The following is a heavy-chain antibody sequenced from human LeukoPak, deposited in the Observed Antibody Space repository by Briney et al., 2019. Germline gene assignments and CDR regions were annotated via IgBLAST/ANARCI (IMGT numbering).Heavy chain of an antibody. V-gene: IGHV4-39*07. CDR3: ARDRDNWKSRGWFDP. CDR2: IYHSGST. J-gene: IGHJ5*02. CDR1: GDSFSSSNYY. D-gene: IGHD1-20*01. Sequence: SETLSLTCTVSGDSFSSSNYYWGWIRQPPGKGLEWIGYIYHSGSTYYNPSLKSRVTISVDRSKNQFSLKLSSVTAADTAVYYCARDRDNWKSRGWFDPWGQGTLVTVSS.